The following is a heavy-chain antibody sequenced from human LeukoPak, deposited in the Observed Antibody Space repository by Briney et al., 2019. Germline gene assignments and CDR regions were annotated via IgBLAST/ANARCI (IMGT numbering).Heavy chain of an antibody. CDR3: AKSRLSGINDAFDI. J-gene: IGHJ3*02. Sequence: GGSLRLSCAASGFTFSSYWMHWVRQAPGKGLVWVSRINSDGSSTSYADSAKGRFTISRDNSKNTLYLQMNSLRAEDTALYYCAKSRLSGINDAFDIWGQGTMVTVSS. CDR2: INSDGSST. V-gene: IGHV3-74*01. D-gene: IGHD3-3*01. CDR1: GFTFSSYW.